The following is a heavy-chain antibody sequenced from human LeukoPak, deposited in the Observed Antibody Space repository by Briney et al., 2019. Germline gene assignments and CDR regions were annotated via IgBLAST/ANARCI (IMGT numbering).Heavy chain of an antibody. CDR2: IWYDGSNK. CDR3: AREMVRGVIFDY. D-gene: IGHD3-10*01. CDR1: GITFSSFG. V-gene: IGHV3-33*01. Sequence: GGSLRLSCAAPGITFSSFGMHWLRQAPGKGLEWVAVIWYDGSNKYYADSVKGRFTISRDNSKNTLYLQMNSLRAEDTAVYYCAREMVRGVIFDYWGQGTLVTVSS. J-gene: IGHJ4*02.